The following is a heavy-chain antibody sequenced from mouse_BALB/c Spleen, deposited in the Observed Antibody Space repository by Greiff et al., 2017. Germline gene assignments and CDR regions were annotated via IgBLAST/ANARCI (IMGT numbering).Heavy chain of an antibody. V-gene: IGHV1S137*01. Sequence: VKLQESGAELVRPGVSVKISCKGSGYTFTDYAMHWVKQSHAKSLEWIGVISTYYGDASYNQKFKGKATMTVDKSSSTAYMELARLTSEDSAIYYCARSDGNWSYYYGYDYFDYWGQGTTLTVSS. CDR1: GYTFTDYA. D-gene: IGHD1-2*01. CDR3: ARSDGNWSYYYGYDYFDY. J-gene: IGHJ2*01. CDR2: ISTYYGDA.